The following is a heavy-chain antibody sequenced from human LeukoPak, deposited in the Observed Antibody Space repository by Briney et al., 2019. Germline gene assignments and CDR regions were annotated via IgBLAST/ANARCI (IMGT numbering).Heavy chain of an antibody. D-gene: IGHD2-21*02. CDR3: AKSIVVVTAIPNFDY. V-gene: IGHV3-23*01. Sequence: PGGSLRLSCAASGFTFSSYGMSWVRQAPGKGLEWVSAISGSGGSTYYADSVKGRFTISRDNSKNTLCLQMNSLRAEDTAVYYCAKSIVVVTAIPNFDYWGQGTLVTVSS. CDR1: GFTFSSYG. J-gene: IGHJ4*02. CDR2: ISGSGGST.